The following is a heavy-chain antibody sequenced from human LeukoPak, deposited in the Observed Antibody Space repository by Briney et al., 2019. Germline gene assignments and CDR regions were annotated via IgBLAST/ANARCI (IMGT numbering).Heavy chain of an antibody. D-gene: IGHD2-21*01. J-gene: IGHJ4*02. CDR2: INSDGSST. Sequence: GGSLRLSCAASGFTFSSYWMHWVRQAPGKGLVWVSRINSDGSSTSYADSVKGRFTISRDNAKNTLYLQMNSLRAEDTAVYYCARVPVFQPYYYFDYWGQGTLVTVFS. CDR1: GFTFSSYW. V-gene: IGHV3-74*01. CDR3: ARVPVFQPYYYFDY.